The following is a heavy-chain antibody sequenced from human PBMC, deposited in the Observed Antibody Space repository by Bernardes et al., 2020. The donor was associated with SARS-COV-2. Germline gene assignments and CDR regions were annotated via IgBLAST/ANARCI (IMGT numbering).Heavy chain of an antibody. V-gene: IGHV1-8*01. CDR1: GYTFTSYD. CDR2: MNPNSGNT. Sequence: ASMKVSCKASGYTFTSYDINWVRQATGQGLEWMGWMNPNSGNTGYAQKFQGRVTMTRNTSISTAYMELSSLRSEDTAVYYCARGQMGMERLWFGELLATMDVWGQGTTVTVSS. J-gene: IGHJ6*02. CDR3: ARGQMGMERLWFGELLATMDV. D-gene: IGHD3-10*01.